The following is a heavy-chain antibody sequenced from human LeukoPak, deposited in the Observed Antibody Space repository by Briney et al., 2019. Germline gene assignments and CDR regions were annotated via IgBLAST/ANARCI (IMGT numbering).Heavy chain of an antibody. CDR1: GYSFTSHY. CDR2: INPSGSST. Sequence: ASVKVSCKASGYSFTSHYMHWVRQAPGQGLEWMGLINPSGSSTLYAQKFQGRVTMTRDMSTTTDYMELRSLRSDDTAVYYCARAIEYSSSSWFDPWGQGTLVTVSS. V-gene: IGHV1-46*01. D-gene: IGHD6-6*01. CDR3: ARAIEYSSSSWFDP. J-gene: IGHJ5*02.